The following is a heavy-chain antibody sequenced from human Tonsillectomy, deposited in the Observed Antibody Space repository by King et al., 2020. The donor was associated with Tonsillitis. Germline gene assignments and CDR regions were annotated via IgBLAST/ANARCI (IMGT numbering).Heavy chain of an antibody. CDR2: IYYSGST. V-gene: IGHV4-59*01. J-gene: IGHJ4*02. D-gene: IGHD2-2*01. Sequence: VQLQESGPGLVKPSETLSLTCTVAGGSISSYYWSWIRQPPGKGLEWIGYIYYSGSTNYNPSLKSRVTISVDTSKNQFSLKLSSVTAADTAVYYCAKVALIGKYHFDYWGQGTLVTVSS. CDR3: AKVALIGKYHFDY. CDR1: GGSISSYY.